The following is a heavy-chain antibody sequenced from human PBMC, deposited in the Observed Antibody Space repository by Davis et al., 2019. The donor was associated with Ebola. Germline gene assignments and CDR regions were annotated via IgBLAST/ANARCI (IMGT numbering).Heavy chain of an antibody. V-gene: IGHV3-21*04. CDR3: AKPARGNGDYWYFDI. D-gene: IGHD2-8*01. CDR2: ISSSAYYI. J-gene: IGHJ2*01. Sequence: GESLKISCAASGFTFNTYTVHWVRQAPGKGLEWVSSISSSAYYIYYADSVKGRFTISRDNAKSSAFLQMNSLRAEDAAVYYLAKPARGNGDYWYFDIWGRGTLVTVSS. CDR1: GFTFNTYT.